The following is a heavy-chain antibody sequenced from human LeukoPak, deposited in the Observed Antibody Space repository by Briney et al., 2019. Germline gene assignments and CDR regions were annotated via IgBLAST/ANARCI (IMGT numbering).Heavy chain of an antibody. CDR3: ARAPTRSYDFVW. V-gene: IGHV1-69*01. CDR1: GGTFSSYA. Sequence: SVKVSCKASGGTFSSYAISWVRQAPGQGREWMGGIIPIFATTNYAQKFQGRVTISADESTSTAYMELSSLRSEDTAIYYCARAPTRSYDFVWWGQGTLVTVSS. CDR2: IIPIFATT. J-gene: IGHJ4*02. D-gene: IGHD3-3*01.